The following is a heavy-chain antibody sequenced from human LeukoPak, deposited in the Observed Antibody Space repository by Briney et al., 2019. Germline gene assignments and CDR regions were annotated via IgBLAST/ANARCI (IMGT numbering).Heavy chain of an antibody. V-gene: IGHV3-9*01. D-gene: IGHD3-10*01. CDR2: ISWNGGSL. Sequence: PGRSLRLSCAASGFTFDDYAMHWVRQAPGKGLEWVSGISWNGGSLGYADSVKGRFTISRDNTKNSLYLQMNSLRAEDTALYYCAKSGFGDLSSVYYYHYSVDVWGQGTTVTVSS. CDR1: GFTFDDYA. J-gene: IGHJ6*02. CDR3: AKSGFGDLSSVYYYHYSVDV.